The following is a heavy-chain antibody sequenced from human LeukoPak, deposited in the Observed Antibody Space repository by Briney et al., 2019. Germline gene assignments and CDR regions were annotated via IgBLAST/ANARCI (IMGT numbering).Heavy chain of an antibody. D-gene: IGHD5-12*01. CDR3: TTLYGGSLDY. Sequence: GGSLRLSCAASGFAFSTYWMYWVRQAPGKGLVWVSRIKTDGSSTSYADSVKGRFTISRDNAKNTLYLQMNSLRAEDTAVYYCTTLYGGSLDYWGQGTLVTVSS. J-gene: IGHJ4*02. CDR2: IKTDGSST. V-gene: IGHV3-74*01. CDR1: GFAFSTYW.